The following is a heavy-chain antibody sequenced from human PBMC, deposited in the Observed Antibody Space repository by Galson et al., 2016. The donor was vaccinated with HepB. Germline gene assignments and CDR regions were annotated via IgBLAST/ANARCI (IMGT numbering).Heavy chain of an antibody. J-gene: IGHJ4*02. CDR1: GFPFSTYW. CDR2: INSDGSST. V-gene: IGHV3-74*01. CDR3: ARGHLVVPFSFYFDY. Sequence: LRLSCAASGFPFSTYWMHWVRQAPGKGLVYVSRINSDGSSTTYADSVKGRFTISRDNAKNTLYLQMNSLRAEDTAVYYCARGHLVVPFSFYFDYWGQGSLVTVSS. D-gene: IGHD2-15*01.